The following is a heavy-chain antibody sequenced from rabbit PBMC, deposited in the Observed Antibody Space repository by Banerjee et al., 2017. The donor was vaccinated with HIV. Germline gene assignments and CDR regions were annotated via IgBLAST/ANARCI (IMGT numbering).Heavy chain of an antibody. D-gene: IGHD2-1*01. CDR1: GFSFSSSYW. CDR3: ARGYGDDGNAFKL. J-gene: IGHJ4*01. CDR2: IYTSSGTT. V-gene: IGHV1S45*01. Sequence: QEQLEESGGDLVKPEGSLTLTCTASGFSFSSSYWICWVRQAPGKGLEWIGCIYTSSGTTRYASWAKGRFTISKTSSTTVTLQMTSLTAADTATYFCARGYGDDGNAFKLWGPGTLVTVS.